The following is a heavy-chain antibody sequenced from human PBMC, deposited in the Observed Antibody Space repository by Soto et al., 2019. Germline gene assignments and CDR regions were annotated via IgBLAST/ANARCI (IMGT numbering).Heavy chain of an antibody. Sequence: QVHLVESGGGVVQPGRSLRLSCAASGFTFSNNGMHWVRQAPGKGLEWKGVISYEGSEKYYAGSVKGRFTISRDNSKNTLYLQMDTLRAEDTAIYYCVKDKGAAAGFYYWGQGILVTVSS. D-gene: IGHD6-13*01. CDR3: VKDKGAAAGFYY. J-gene: IGHJ4*02. V-gene: IGHV3-30*18. CDR1: GFTFSNNG. CDR2: ISYEGSEK.